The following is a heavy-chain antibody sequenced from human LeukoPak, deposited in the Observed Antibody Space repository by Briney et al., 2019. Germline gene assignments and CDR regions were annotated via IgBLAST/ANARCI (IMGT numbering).Heavy chain of an antibody. CDR2: IIPIFGTA. Sequence: SVKVSCKASGGTFSSYAINWVRQAPGQGLEWMGGIIPIFGTANYAQKFQGRVTITADESTSTAYMELSSLRSEDTAVYYCARDPTMVRGKFDPWGQGTLVTVSS. CDR3: ARDPTMVRGKFDP. V-gene: IGHV1-69*13. J-gene: IGHJ5*02. CDR1: GGTFSSYA. D-gene: IGHD3-10*01.